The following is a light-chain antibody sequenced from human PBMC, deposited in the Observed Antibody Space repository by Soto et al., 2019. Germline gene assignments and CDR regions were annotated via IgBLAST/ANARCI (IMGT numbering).Light chain of an antibody. CDR2: GAS. CDR3: QQYGSSGT. J-gene: IGKJ1*01. CDR1: QSVSNNY. V-gene: IGKV3-20*01. Sequence: ASQSVSNNYLAWYQQKPGQAPRLLIYGASNRATGIPDRFSGSGSGTDFTLTISRLEPEDFAVYYCQQYGSSGTFGQGTKGDI.